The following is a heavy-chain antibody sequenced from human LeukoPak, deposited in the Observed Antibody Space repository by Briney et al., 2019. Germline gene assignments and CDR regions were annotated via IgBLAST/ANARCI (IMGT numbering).Heavy chain of an antibody. CDR1: GFTFSSYW. Sequence: QSGGSLRLSCAASGFTFSSYWMHWVRQAPGKGLVWVSGINTDGSSTSYADSVKGRFTISRDNAKNTLYLQMNSLRAEDTAVYYCARVGYCSGGSCYGADHWGQGTLVTVSS. J-gene: IGHJ4*02. CDR3: ARVGYCSGGSCYGADH. V-gene: IGHV3-74*01. D-gene: IGHD2-15*01. CDR2: INTDGSST.